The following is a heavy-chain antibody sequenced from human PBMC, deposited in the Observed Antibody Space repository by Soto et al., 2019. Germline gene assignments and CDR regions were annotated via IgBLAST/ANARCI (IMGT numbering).Heavy chain of an antibody. Sequence: EVQLLESGGGLVQPGGSLKLSCTASGFPFSTYAMSWVRQAPGKGLEWVSTITSLSSPYYADSVKGRFTISRDKSNNTLYLQMNSLRDEDTAVYYCAKGPLSVVVPFDSWGQGTLVTVSS. CDR2: ITSLSSP. CDR3: AKGPLSVVVPFDS. D-gene: IGHD2-15*01. V-gene: IGHV3-23*01. CDR1: GFPFSTYA. J-gene: IGHJ4*02.